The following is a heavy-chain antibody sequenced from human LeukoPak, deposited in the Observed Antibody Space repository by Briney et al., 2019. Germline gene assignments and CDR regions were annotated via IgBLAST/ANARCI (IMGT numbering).Heavy chain of an antibody. J-gene: IGHJ5*02. V-gene: IGHV1-2*02. D-gene: IGHD6-13*01. CDR1: GYTFTVYY. CDR2: INPNSGGT. Sequence: ASVKVSFKASGYTFTVYYMHWVRQAPGHGLEWMGWINPNSGGTNYAQKFQGRVTMTRDTSISTAYMELSRLRSDDTAVYYCAREDSAYSSSWYNWFDTWGQGTLVTVSS. CDR3: AREDSAYSSSWYNWFDT.